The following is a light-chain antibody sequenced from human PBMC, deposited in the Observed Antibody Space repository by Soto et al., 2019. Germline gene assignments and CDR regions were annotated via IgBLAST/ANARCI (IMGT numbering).Light chain of an antibody. CDR3: QQYKSFSLT. CDR1: QSVSSNY. V-gene: IGKV3-20*01. CDR2: GAS. Sequence: EIVLTQSPGTLSLSPGERATLSCRASQSVSSNYLAWYQQKPGQAHKLLIYGASSGATGIQDRFSGSGSGTEFSLTIRSLQPDDFATYYCQQYKSFSLTFGGGTKVDIK. J-gene: IGKJ4*01.